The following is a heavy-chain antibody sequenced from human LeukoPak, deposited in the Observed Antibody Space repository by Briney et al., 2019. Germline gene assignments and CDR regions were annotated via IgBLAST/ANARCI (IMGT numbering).Heavy chain of an antibody. D-gene: IGHD5-12*01. CDR3: ARVLYAYGGYGY. V-gene: IGHV1-2*02. J-gene: IGHJ4*02. CDR1: SYTFTDYA. CDR2: INPNSGGT. Sequence: ASVKVSCKASSYTFTDYAFTWVRQAPGQGREWMGWINPNSGGTNYAQKFQGRVTMTRDTSISTAYMELSRLRSDDTAVYYCARVLYAYGGYGYWGQGTLVTVSS.